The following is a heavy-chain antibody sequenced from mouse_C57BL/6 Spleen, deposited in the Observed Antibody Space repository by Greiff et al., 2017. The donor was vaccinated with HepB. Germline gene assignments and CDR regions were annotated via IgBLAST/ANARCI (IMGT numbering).Heavy chain of an antibody. J-gene: IGHJ4*01. V-gene: IGHV1-22*01. CDR1: GYTFTDYN. CDR3: ARGAYYDSPGYAMDY. D-gene: IGHD2-4*01. Sequence: VQLQQSGPELVKPGASVKMSCKASGYTFTDYNMHWVKQSHGKSLEWIGYINPNNGGTSYNQKFKGKATLTVNKSSSTAYMELRSLTSEDSAVYYCARGAYYDSPGYAMDYWGQGTSVTVSS. CDR2: INPNNGGT.